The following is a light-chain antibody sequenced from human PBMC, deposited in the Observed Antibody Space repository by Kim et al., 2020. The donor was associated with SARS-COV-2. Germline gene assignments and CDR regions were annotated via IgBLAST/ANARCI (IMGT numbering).Light chain of an antibody. V-gene: IGKV1-5*03. Sequence: SSVGDRFTITCRASQNIINWLAWYQLKPGKVPRLLISKTSNLESGVPSRFSGSGSGAEFTLTISSLQPDDFATYYCQHFYDVSWTFGQGTKVDIK. CDR1: QNIINW. CDR3: QHFYDVSWT. CDR2: KTS. J-gene: IGKJ1*01.